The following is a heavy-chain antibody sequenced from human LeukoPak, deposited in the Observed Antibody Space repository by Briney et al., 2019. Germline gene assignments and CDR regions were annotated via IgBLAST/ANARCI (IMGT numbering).Heavy chain of an antibody. J-gene: IGHJ4*02. CDR2: IKQDGSEK. V-gene: IGHV3-7*05. CDR3: ARLTYSSSWFRDY. Sequence: GGSLRLSCAASGFTFSNYWTSWVRQAPGKGLEWAANIKQDGSEKYYADSVKGRFTISRDNAKNSLYLQMNSLRADDTAVYYCARLTYSSSWFRDYWGQGTLVTVSS. D-gene: IGHD6-13*01. CDR1: GFTFSNYW.